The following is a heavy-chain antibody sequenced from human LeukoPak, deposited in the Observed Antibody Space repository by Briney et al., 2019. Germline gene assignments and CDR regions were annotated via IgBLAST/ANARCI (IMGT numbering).Heavy chain of an antibody. CDR2: FDPEDGET. V-gene: IGHV1-24*01. Sequence: GASVKVSCKVSGYTLTELSMHWVRQAPGKGLEWMGGFDPEDGETIYAQKFQGRVTMTEDTSTDTAYMELSSLRSEDTAVYYCATAIYRRTAGGNYYYYYGMDVWGQGTTVTVSS. CDR3: ATAIYRRTAGGNYYYYYGMDV. CDR1: GYTLTELS. J-gene: IGHJ6*02. D-gene: IGHD2-21*02.